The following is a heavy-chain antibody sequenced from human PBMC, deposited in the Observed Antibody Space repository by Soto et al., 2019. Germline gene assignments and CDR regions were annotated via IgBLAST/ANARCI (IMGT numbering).Heavy chain of an antibody. J-gene: IGHJ4*02. CDR1: GLTFRNYE. V-gene: IGHV3-48*03. Sequence: EVQLVESGGGLGQPGGSLTISCAASGLTFRNYEMNWVRQAPGKGLEWVSFISSTGKTIYYADSVKGRFTISRDNPKNSVHLQMSSLRVEDTAVYYCATDHLRSGFFDHWGQGTPVSVSS. CDR3: ATDHLRSGFFDH. CDR2: ISSTGKTI. D-gene: IGHD3-3*01.